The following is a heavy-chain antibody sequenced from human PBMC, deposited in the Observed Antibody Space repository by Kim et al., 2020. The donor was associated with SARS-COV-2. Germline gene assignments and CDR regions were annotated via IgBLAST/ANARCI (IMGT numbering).Heavy chain of an antibody. D-gene: IGHD3-10*01. CDR3: AKNWGYYGSGSYYYYYYGMDV. J-gene: IGHJ6*02. V-gene: IGHV3-23*01. CDR2: ISGSGGST. CDR1: GFTFSSYA. Sequence: GGSLRLSCAASGFTFSSYAMSWVRQAPGKGLEWVSAISGSGGSTYYADSVKGRFTISRDNSKKTLYLQMNSLRAEDTAVYYCAKNWGYYGSGSYYYYYYGMDVWGQGTTVTVSS.